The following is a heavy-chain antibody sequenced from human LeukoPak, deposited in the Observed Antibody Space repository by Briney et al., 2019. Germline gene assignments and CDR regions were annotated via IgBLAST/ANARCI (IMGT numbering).Heavy chain of an antibody. CDR3: ARGRVENVLRYFDWLYYYMDV. Sequence: SETLSLTCAVYGGSFSGYYWSWIRQPPGKGLEWIGEINQSGSTNYNPSLKSRVTISVDTSKNQFSLKLSSVTAADTAVYYCARGRVENVLRYFDWLYYYMDVWGKGTTVTVSS. D-gene: IGHD3-9*01. CDR2: INQSGST. CDR1: GGSFSGYY. V-gene: IGHV4-34*01. J-gene: IGHJ6*03.